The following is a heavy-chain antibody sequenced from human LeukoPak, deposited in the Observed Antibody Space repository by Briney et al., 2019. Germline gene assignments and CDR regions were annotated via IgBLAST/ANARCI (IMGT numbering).Heavy chain of an antibody. CDR1: GGSISSYY. D-gene: IGHD2-15*01. CDR2: IYTSGST. CDR3: ARERVAPDADYYYYMDV. Sequence: SETLSLTCTVSGGSISSYYWSWIRQPAGKGLEGIGRIYTSGSTNYNPSLKSRVTMSVDTSKNQFSLKLSSVTAADTAVYYCARERVAPDADYYYYMDVWGKGTTVTVSS. V-gene: IGHV4-4*07. J-gene: IGHJ6*03.